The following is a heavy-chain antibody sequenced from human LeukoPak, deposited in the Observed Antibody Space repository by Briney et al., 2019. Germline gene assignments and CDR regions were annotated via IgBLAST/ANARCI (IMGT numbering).Heavy chain of an antibody. CDR3: AKTTAGYSSGRYPGWPIDY. Sequence: GGSLRLSCAASGFTFNNYAIYWVRQAPGKGLEWVSGISGSGGNTYYADSVKGRFSVSRDNSRNTAFLQMHSLRAEDTALYYCAKTTAGYSSGRYPGWPIDYWGQGTLVTVSS. CDR1: GFTFNNYA. D-gene: IGHD6-19*01. J-gene: IGHJ4*02. CDR2: ISGSGGNT. V-gene: IGHV3-23*01.